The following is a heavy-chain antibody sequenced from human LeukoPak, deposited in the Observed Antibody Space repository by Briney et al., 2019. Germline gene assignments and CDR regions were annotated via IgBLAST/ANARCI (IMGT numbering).Heavy chain of an antibody. Sequence: GASVKVSCKASGGTFSSYAISWVRQAPGQGLEWMGRIIPILGIANYAQKFQGRVTITADKSTSTAYMELSSLRSEDTAVYYCARGPTRLRYCSGGSCQNWFDPWGQGTLVTVSS. CDR3: ARGPTRLRYCSGGSCQNWFDP. V-gene: IGHV1-69*04. J-gene: IGHJ5*02. D-gene: IGHD2-15*01. CDR1: GGTFSSYA. CDR2: IIPILGIA.